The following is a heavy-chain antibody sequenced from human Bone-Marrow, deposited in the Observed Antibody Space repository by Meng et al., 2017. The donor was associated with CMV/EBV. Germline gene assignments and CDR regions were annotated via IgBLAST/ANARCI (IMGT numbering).Heavy chain of an antibody. D-gene: IGHD3-3*01. V-gene: IGHV4-61*01. Sequence: GSLRLSCTVSGGSVSSGSYYWSWIRQPPGKGLEWIGYIYYSGSTNYNPSLKSRVTISVDTSKNQFSLKLSSVTAADTAVYYCARVSIFGVVPNWFDPWGQGTLVTFSS. CDR3: ARVSIFGVVPNWFDP. CDR2: IYYSGST. CDR1: GGSVSSGSYY. J-gene: IGHJ5*02.